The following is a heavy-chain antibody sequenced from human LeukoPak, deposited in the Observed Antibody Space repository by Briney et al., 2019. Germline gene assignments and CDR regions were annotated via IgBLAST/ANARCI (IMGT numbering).Heavy chain of an antibody. V-gene: IGHV3-21*01. Sequence: PGGSLRLSCAASGFTFSSYSMNWVRQAPGKGLEWVSSISSSSSYIYYADSVKGRFTISRDNSKNTLYLQMNSLIPEDTAVYYCARDLYSSSSTTGFDYWGQGTLVTVSS. CDR2: ISSSSSYI. CDR3: ARDLYSSSSTTGFDY. D-gene: IGHD6-6*01. CDR1: GFTFSSYS. J-gene: IGHJ4*02.